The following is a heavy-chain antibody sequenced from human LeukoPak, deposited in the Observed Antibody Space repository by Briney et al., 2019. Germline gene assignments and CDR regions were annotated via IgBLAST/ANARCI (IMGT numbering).Heavy chain of an antibody. CDR3: ARDVGSYYDFWSGYYSYWFDP. Sequence: ASVKVSCKASGGTFSSYAISWVRQAPGQGLEWMGRIIPIFGTANYAQKFQGRVTITTDESTSPAYMELSSLRSEDTAVYYCARDVGSYYDFWSGYYSYWFDPWGQGTLVTVSS. V-gene: IGHV1-69*05. CDR1: GGTFSSYA. CDR2: IIPIFGTA. D-gene: IGHD3-3*01. J-gene: IGHJ5*02.